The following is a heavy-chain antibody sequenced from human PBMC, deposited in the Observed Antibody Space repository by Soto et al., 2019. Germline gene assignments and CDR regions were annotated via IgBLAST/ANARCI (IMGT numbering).Heavy chain of an antibody. V-gene: IGHV5-10-1*03. D-gene: IGHD2-15*01. CDR3: ARRGQYCSGGSCYSWFDP. CDR1: GYSFTSYW. Sequence: EVQLVQSGAEVKKPGESLRISCKGSGYSFTSYWISWVRQMPGKGLEWMGRIDPSDSYTNYSPSFQGHVTISADKSISTAYLQWSSLKASDTAMYYCARRGQYCSGGSCYSWFDPWGQGTLVTVSS. J-gene: IGHJ5*02. CDR2: IDPSDSYT.